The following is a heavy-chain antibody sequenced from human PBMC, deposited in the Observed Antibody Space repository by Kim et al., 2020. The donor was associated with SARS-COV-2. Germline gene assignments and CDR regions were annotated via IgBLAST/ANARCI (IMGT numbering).Heavy chain of an antibody. CDR3: ARDRGDSYYYYGMDV. J-gene: IGHJ6*02. V-gene: IGHV3-21*01. CDR1: GFTFSSYS. Sequence: GGSLRLFCAASGFTFSSYSMNWVRQAPGKGLEWVSSISSSSSYIYYADSVKGRFTISRDNAKNSLYLQMNSLRAEDTAVYYCARDRGDSYYYYGMDVWGQGTTVTVSS. CDR2: ISSSSSYI. D-gene: IGHD2-21*01.